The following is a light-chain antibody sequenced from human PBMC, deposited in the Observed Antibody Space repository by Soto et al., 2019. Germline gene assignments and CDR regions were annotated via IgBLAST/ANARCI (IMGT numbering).Light chain of an antibody. J-gene: IGLJ7*01. Sequence: QSALTQPPSASGSPGQSVTISCTGTSSDVGGYNYVSWYQQHPGKAPKLMIYDVIKRPSGVPDRFSGSKSGNTASLTVSGLQAEDEADYYCSSYAGSNNLVFGGGTQLTVL. V-gene: IGLV2-8*01. CDR2: DVI. CDR3: SSYAGSNNLV. CDR1: SSDVGGYNY.